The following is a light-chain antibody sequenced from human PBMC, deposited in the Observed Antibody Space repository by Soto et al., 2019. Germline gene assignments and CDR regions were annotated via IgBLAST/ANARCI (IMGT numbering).Light chain of an antibody. CDR3: QQYYSTPPT. J-gene: IGKJ1*01. V-gene: IGKV4-1*01. Sequence: DIVMTQSPDSLAVSLGERATINCKSSQSVLYSSNNKNYLAWYQHIPGQPPKLLIYWASTRESGVPDRFSGSGSGTDFPLTISSLQAEDVAVYYCQQYYSTPPTFGQGTKVEIK. CDR1: QSVLYSSNNKNY. CDR2: WAS.